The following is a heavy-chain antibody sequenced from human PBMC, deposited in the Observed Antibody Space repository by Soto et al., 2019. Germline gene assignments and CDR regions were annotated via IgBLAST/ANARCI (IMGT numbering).Heavy chain of an antibody. D-gene: IGHD3-10*01. Sequence: SETLSLTCTVSGGSISSSSYYWGWIRQPPGKGLEWIGSIYYSGSTYYNPSLKSRVTISVDTSKNQFSLKLSSVTAADTAVYYCARQLNYYGSGSYGDYWGQGTLVTSPQ. CDR1: GGSISSSSYY. J-gene: IGHJ4*02. V-gene: IGHV4-39*01. CDR2: IYYSGST. CDR3: ARQLNYYGSGSYGDY.